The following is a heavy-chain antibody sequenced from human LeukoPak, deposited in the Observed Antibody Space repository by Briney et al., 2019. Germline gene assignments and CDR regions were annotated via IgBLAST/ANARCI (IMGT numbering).Heavy chain of an antibody. CDR2: INTDGRTT. V-gene: IGHV3-74*01. Sequence: PGGSLRLSCAASGFSFSSYWMNWVRQAPGKGLVWVAHINTDGRTTTYADSVKGRFTVARDNAKNTLYLEMNRLRAEDTAVYYCARDNTYMFDYWGQGTQDTVSS. CDR1: GFSFSSYW. J-gene: IGHJ4*02. D-gene: IGHD2-2*02. CDR3: ARDNTYMFDY.